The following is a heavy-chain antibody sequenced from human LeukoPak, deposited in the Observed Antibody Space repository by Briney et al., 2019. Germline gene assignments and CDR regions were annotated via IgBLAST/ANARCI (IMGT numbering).Heavy chain of an antibody. J-gene: IGHJ4*02. CDR2: IYSGGST. CDR1: GITFINYA. Sequence: GGSLRLSCAASGITFINYAMTWVRQAPGKGLEWVSLIYSGGSTYYADSVKGRFTISRDNSKNTLYLQMNSLRAEDTAVYYCARRAGGYSHPYDYWGQGTLVTVSS. V-gene: IGHV3-53*01. CDR3: ARRAGGYSHPYDY. D-gene: IGHD4-23*01.